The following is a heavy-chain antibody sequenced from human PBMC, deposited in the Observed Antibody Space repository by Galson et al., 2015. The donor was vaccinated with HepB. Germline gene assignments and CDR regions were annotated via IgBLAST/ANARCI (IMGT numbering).Heavy chain of an antibody. CDR3: ARPHWRVRGPYPGLDPFHI. CDR2: IYYSGTT. V-gene: IGHV4-39*01. J-gene: IGHJ3*02. D-gene: IGHD3-10*01. Sequence: ETLSLTCTVSGGSISSLIYYWGWIRQPPGKGLEWIGRIYYSGTTYYNPSLEGRVTISVDTSKNQFSLNLMSVTAADTAVYYCARPHWRVRGPYPGLDPFHIWGQGTKVTVSS. CDR1: GGSISSLIYY.